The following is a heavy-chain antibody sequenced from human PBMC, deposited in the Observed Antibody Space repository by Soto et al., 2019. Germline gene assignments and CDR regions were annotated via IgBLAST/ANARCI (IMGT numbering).Heavy chain of an antibody. CDR3: ARTPYDFWSPGQFYFDH. Sequence: PGGAPRHSRGGSWFTLCRHALSWVRQGPGEGLECVSGISGSGGTTFYADSVKGRFTISRDNSKKTLYLQMNGLRAEDTAVYYCARTPYDFWSPGQFYFDHWGQGTLVTAPS. D-gene: IGHD3-3*01. CDR2: ISGSGGTT. V-gene: IGHV3-23*01. J-gene: IGHJ4*02. CDR1: WFTLCRHA.